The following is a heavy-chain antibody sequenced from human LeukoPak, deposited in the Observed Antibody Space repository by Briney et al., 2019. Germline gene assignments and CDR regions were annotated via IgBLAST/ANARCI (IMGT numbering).Heavy chain of an antibody. CDR2: ISYDGSNK. CDR1: GFTFSSYG. J-gene: IGHJ6*03. CDR3: ARDSSEMSYNYYYYYMDV. D-gene: IGHD2-2*01. Sequence: PGGSLRLSCAASGFTFSSYGMHWVRQAPGKGLEWVAVISYDGSNKYYADSVKGRFTISRDNSKNTLYLQMNSLRAEDTAVYYCARDSSEMSYNYYYYYMDVWGKGTTVTVSS. V-gene: IGHV3-30*03.